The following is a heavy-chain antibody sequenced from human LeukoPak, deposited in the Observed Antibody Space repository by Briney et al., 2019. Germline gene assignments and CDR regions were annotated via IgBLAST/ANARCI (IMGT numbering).Heavy chain of an antibody. Sequence: GRSLRLSCVASGFIFSDHAFHWVRQSPDKGLEWVALIGSDGNKKYYADSVQGRFTVSRENSKNTLFLQMNTVRADDTAVYFCARQMTSTRLFDSWGQGTLVTVSS. D-gene: IGHD5/OR15-5a*01. CDR2: IGSDGNKK. J-gene: IGHJ4*02. V-gene: IGHV3-30*04. CDR1: GFIFSDHA. CDR3: ARQMTSTRLFDS.